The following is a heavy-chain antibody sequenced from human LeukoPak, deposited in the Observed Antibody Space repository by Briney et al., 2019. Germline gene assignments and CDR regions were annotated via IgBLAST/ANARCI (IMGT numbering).Heavy chain of an antibody. D-gene: IGHD3-3*01. CDR2: INHSGST. Sequence: SETLSLTCAVYGGSFSGYYWSWIRQPPGKGLEWIGEINHSGSTNYNPSLKSRVTISVDTSKNQFSLKLSSVTAADTAVYYCARDAGDFGVVHGMDVWGQGTTVTVSS. J-gene: IGHJ6*02. V-gene: IGHV4-34*01. CDR3: ARDAGDFGVVHGMDV. CDR1: GGSFSGYY.